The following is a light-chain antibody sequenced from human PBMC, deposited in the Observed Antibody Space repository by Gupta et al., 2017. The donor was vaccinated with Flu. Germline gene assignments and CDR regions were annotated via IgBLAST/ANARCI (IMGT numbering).Light chain of an antibody. V-gene: IGLV4-60*03. CDR1: SGHNTNI. Sequence: QPVLAQSSSASASLGSSVKLTCTLTSGHNTNIIAWHQQQPGKAPRFLMKVEGSGSYNKGSGVPDRFSGSSSGADRYLTISNLQSEDEADYYCETWDSDTFVFGTRTTVTVL. CDR2: VEGSGSY. J-gene: IGLJ1*01. CDR3: ETWDSDTFV.